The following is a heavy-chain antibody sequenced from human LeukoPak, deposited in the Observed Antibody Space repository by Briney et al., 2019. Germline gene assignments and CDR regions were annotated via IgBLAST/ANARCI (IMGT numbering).Heavy chain of an antibody. Sequence: SVKVSCKASGGTFSSYAISWVRQAPEQGLEWMGGIIPIFGTANYAQKFQGRVTITADESTSTAYMELSSLRSEDTAVYYCARVWQRQDFDYGDSRGHFDYWGQGTLVTVSS. CDR3: ARVWQRQDFDYGDSRGHFDY. V-gene: IGHV1-69*13. D-gene: IGHD4-17*01. J-gene: IGHJ4*02. CDR1: GGTFSSYA. CDR2: IIPIFGTA.